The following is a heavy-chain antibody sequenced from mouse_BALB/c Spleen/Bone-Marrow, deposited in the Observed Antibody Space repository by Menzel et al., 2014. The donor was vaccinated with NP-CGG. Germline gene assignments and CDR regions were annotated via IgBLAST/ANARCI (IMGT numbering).Heavy chain of an antibody. J-gene: IGHJ3*01. D-gene: IGHD4-1*02. CDR1: GYAFSNYL. CDR2: INPGSGGS. CDR3: SRSTGTGGFAY. V-gene: IGHV1-54*03. Sequence: QVQLQQSGVEVVRPGTSVKVSCKASGYAFSNYLIDWVKQRPGQGLEWIGMINPGSGGSNYNEKFKGKATLTADKSSSTAYMQLSSLTSDDSAVYFCSRSTGTGGFAYWGQGTLVTVSA.